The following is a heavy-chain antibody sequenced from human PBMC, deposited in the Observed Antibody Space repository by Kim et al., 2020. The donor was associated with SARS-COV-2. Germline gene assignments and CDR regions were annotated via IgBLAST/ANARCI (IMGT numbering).Heavy chain of an antibody. CDR3: ARIRDPTSLAFDY. V-gene: IGHV4-30-4*01. D-gene: IGHD5-12*01. CDR2: MYNSGRP. CDR1: GGSISSGDHY. J-gene: IGHJ4*02. Sequence: SETLSLTCTVSGGSISSGDHYWNWIRQSPGKGLEWIGYMYNSGRPYYNPSLKGRFVISADTSKNQFSLRVTSVTAADTAVYFCARIRDPTSLAFDYWGQG.